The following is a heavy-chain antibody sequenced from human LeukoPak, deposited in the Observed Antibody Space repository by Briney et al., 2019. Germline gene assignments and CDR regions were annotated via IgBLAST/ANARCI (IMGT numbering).Heavy chain of an antibody. CDR1: RFTYSGHG. D-gene: IGHD2-2*01. V-gene: IGHV3-30*02. Sequence: SLRLSPGESRFTYSGHGMEWLRQAPGNVRDREAFIRYDGSNRYYADSVKGRFTISRDNSKNTLYLQMNSLRAEDAAVYYCAKDSSQVVPAAILDYWGQGTLVTVSP. CDR2: IRYDGSNR. CDR3: AKDSSQVVPAAILDY. J-gene: IGHJ4*02.